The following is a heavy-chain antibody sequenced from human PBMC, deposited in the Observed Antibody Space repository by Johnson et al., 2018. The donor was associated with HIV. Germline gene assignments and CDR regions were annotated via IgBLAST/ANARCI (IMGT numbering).Heavy chain of an antibody. CDR1: GFTFSSYA. J-gene: IGHJ3*02. V-gene: IGHV3-30-3*01. Sequence: QVHLVESGGGVVQPGRSLRLSCAASGFTFSSYAMHWVCQAPGQGLERVAVISYDGSNKYYDDSVKGRFTISRDNSKNTLYLQMNSLRAEDTAVYYCARDRIMVRGVIGAFDIWGQGTMVTVSS. D-gene: IGHD3-10*01. CDR2: ISYDGSNK. CDR3: ARDRIMVRGVIGAFDI.